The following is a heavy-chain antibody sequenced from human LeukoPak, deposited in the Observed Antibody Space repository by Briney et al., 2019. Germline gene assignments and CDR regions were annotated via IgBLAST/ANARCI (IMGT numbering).Heavy chain of an antibody. D-gene: IGHD6-19*01. CDR2: VSGHGDTT. V-gene: IGHV3-23*01. CDR1: GFSFTDYA. CDR3: ARGSTAAAPGWVY. J-gene: IGHJ4*01. Sequence: GGSLRLSCAASGFSFTDYAMSWARQPPGKGLEWVSAVSGHGDTTDYVDSVKGRFTTSRDNSRNTVHLQIDSLRIEDTGVYYCARGSTAAAPGWVYWGHGTLVTVSS.